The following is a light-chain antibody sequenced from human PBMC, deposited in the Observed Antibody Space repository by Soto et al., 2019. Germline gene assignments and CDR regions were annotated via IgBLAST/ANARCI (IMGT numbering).Light chain of an antibody. CDR3: QHYNTYSPT. CDR2: KAS. CDR1: QSISSW. J-gene: IGKJ1*01. V-gene: IGKV1-5*03. Sequence: IQMTQSPSTLSASVGDRVTLTCRASQSISSWLAWYQQKPGKAPKLLIYKASSLESGVPSRFSGGESGTTFTLTISCLQPDDFATYYCQHYNTYSPTFGQGTKVEIK.